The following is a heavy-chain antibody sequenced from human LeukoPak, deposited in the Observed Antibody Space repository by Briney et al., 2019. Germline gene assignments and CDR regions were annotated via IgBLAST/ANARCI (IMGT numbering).Heavy chain of an antibody. J-gene: IGHJ5*02. CDR2: IWYDASKK. V-gene: IGHV3-33*03. D-gene: IGHD5-18*01. CDR3: AKARAGYGNSWLDP. CDR1: VFSFSSYA. Sequence: GGSLRLSCAASVFSFSSYAMNWVRQAPGKGLEWVAVIWYDASKKYYGESVKGRFTISRDNSKNMVYLQVDSLRVEDTAVYYCAKARAGYGNSWLDPWGQGSLVVVSS.